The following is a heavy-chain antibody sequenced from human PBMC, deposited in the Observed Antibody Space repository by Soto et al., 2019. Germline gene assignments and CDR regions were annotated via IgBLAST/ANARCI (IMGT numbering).Heavy chain of an antibody. CDR3: ARDGGAVAGTEGWFDP. CDR2: IYYSGST. J-gene: IGHJ5*02. V-gene: IGHV4-59*01. Sequence: QVQLQESGPGLVKPSETLSLTCTVSGGSISSYYWSWIRQPPGKGLEWIGYIYYSGSTNYNPSLKSRVTISVDTSKNQFSLKLSSVTAADTAVYYCARDGGAVAGTEGWFDPWGQGTLVTVSS. CDR1: GGSISSYY. D-gene: IGHD6-19*01.